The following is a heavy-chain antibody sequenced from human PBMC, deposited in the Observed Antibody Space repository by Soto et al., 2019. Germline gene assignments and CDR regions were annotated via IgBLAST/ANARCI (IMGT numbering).Heavy chain of an antibody. Sequence: GASVKVSCEASGYTFTSYGVSWVRQAPGQGLEWMGWISAYNGNTNYVQNLQGRVTMTTDTSTSTAYMELRSLRSDDTAVYYCARSWYCSGGKCYSDYWGQGTLVTVSS. V-gene: IGHV1-18*01. CDR1: GYTFTSYG. J-gene: IGHJ4*02. CDR3: ARSWYCSGGKCYSDY. CDR2: ISAYNGNT. D-gene: IGHD2-15*01.